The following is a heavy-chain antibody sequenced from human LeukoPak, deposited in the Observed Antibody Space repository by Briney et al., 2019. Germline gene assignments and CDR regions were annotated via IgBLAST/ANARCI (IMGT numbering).Heavy chain of an antibody. CDR3: ARPEGSGWLPDY. Sequence: GGSLRLSCAASGFTFTNYGMHWVRQAPGKGLEWVAFIRYDGSNKYYADSVKGRFTISRDNSKNTPFLQMHSLRVDDTAVYYCARPEGSGWLPDYWGQGTLVTVSS. J-gene: IGHJ4*02. CDR1: GFTFTNYG. CDR2: IRYDGSNK. D-gene: IGHD6-19*01. V-gene: IGHV3-30*02.